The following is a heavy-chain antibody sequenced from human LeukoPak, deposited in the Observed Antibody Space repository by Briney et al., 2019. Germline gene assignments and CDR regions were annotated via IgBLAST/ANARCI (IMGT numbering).Heavy chain of an antibody. Sequence: TLSLTCAVSGGSISSGGYSWSWIRQPPGKGLEWIGYIYHSGSTYYNPSLKSRVTISVDRSKNQFSLKLSSVTAADTAVYYCARGGSGSYYNLLFYWGQGTLVTVSS. CDR2: IYHSGST. J-gene: IGHJ4*02. CDR1: GGSISSGGYS. D-gene: IGHD3-10*01. CDR3: ARGGSGSYYNLLFY. V-gene: IGHV4-30-2*01.